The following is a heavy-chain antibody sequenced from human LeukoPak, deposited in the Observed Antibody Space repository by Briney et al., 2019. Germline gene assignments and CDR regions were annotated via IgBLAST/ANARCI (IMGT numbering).Heavy chain of an antibody. Sequence: GGSLRLSCAASGFTFSSYAMSWVRQAPGKGLEWVAVISYDGSNKYYADSVKGRFTISRDNSKNTLYLQMNSLRAEDTAVYYCAKGRRIAARPPGTTGGINDAFDIWGQGTMVTVSS. V-gene: IGHV3-30*18. CDR1: GFTFSSYA. CDR2: ISYDGSNK. J-gene: IGHJ3*02. CDR3: AKGRRIAARPPGTTGGINDAFDI. D-gene: IGHD6-6*01.